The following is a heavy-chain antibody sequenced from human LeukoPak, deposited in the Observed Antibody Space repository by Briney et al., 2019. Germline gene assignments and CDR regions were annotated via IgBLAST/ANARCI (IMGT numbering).Heavy chain of an antibody. J-gene: IGHJ4*02. V-gene: IGHV3-33*01. CDR2: IWNDGSNK. CDR3: ARAVGPFDY. Sequence: GRSLTLSCAASGFTFSTYGMHWVRQAPGKGLEWVSVIWNDGSNKYYADSVKGRFTISRDNSRNTPYLQMNSLRVEDTAVYYCARAVGPFDYWGQGTLVTVSS. D-gene: IGHD2-15*01. CDR1: GFTFSTYG.